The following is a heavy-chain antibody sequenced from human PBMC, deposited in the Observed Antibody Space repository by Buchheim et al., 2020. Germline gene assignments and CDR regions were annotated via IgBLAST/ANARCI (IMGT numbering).Heavy chain of an antibody. Sequence: QVQLQESGPGLVKPSETLSLTCTVSGGSISNYYWNWIRQPPGKEMEWIGYIYSSGNTNSNPSLKSRVTISIDTSKNQFSLRLSSVTAADTAVYYCARSPRIASRENWFDPWGQGTL. V-gene: IGHV4-59*08. CDR2: IYSSGNT. D-gene: IGHD6-13*01. CDR3: ARSPRIASRENWFDP. CDR1: GGSISNYY. J-gene: IGHJ5*02.